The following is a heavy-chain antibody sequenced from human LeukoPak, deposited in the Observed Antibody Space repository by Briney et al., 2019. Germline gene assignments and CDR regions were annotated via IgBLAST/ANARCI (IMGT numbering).Heavy chain of an antibody. CDR3: AKDNKDSSGWYIFFDY. CDR2: ISGSGGST. J-gene: IGHJ4*02. Sequence: GGSLRLSCAASGFTFSSYAMSWVRQAPGKGLEWVSAISGSGGSTYYADSLKGRFTISRDNSKNTLYLQMNSLRAEDTAVYYCAKDNKDSSGWYIFFDYWGQGTLVTVSS. D-gene: IGHD6-19*01. V-gene: IGHV3-23*01. CDR1: GFTFSSYA.